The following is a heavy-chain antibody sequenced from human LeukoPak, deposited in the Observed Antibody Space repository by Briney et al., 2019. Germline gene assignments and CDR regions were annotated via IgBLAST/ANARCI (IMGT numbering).Heavy chain of an antibody. Sequence: GGSLRLSCAASGFTFDDYAMHWVRQAPGKGLEWVSLISGDGGSTYYADSVKGRFTISRDNSKNSLYLQMNSLRTEDTALYYCAKVRITMVRGVRAGIYYFDYWGQGTLVTVSS. V-gene: IGHV3-43*02. J-gene: IGHJ4*02. CDR1: GFTFDDYA. D-gene: IGHD3-10*01. CDR3: AKVRITMVRGVRAGIYYFDY. CDR2: ISGDGGST.